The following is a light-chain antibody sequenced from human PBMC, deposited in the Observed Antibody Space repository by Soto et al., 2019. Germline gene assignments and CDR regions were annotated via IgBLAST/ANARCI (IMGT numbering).Light chain of an antibody. CDR2: GAS. J-gene: IGKJ1*01. V-gene: IGKV3-20*01. CDR3: QQYGRTSWT. CDR1: QSVSTNF. Sequence: EIVLTQSPGTLSLSPGEGATLSCRASQSVSTNFFAWYQQKPGQAPRLLIYGASTRATGIPDRFSGSGSGTDLTLTISRLEPEDFAVYYCQQYGRTSWTFGHGTKVEIK.